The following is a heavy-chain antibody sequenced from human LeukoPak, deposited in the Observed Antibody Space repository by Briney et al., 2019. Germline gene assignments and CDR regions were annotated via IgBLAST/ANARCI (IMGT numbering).Heavy chain of an antibody. D-gene: IGHD1-7*01. CDR3: ARDSSVWNYYAFDI. CDR1: GYTFTGYY. V-gene: IGHV1-2*02. Sequence: ASVKVSCKASGYTFTGYYMHWVRQAPGQGLEWMGWINPNSGGTNYAQKFQGRVTMTRDTSISTAYMELSRLRSDDTAVYYCARDSSVWNYYAFDIWGQGTMVTVSS. CDR2: INPNSGGT. J-gene: IGHJ3*02.